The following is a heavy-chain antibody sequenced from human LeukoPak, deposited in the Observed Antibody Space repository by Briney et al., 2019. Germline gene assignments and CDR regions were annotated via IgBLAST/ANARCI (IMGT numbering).Heavy chain of an antibody. CDR1: GGSISSYY. Sequence: PSETLSLTCTVSGGSISSYYWSWIRQPAGKGLEWIGRIYTSGSTNYNPSLKSRVTISVDKSKSQFSLKLSSVTAADTAVYYCARLHDYGDYVGDYWGQGTLVTVSS. V-gene: IGHV4-4*07. CDR3: ARLHDYGDYVGDY. CDR2: IYTSGST. J-gene: IGHJ4*02. D-gene: IGHD4-17*01.